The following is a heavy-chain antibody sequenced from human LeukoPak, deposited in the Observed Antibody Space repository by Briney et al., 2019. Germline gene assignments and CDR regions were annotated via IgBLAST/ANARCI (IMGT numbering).Heavy chain of an antibody. CDR2: IYYSGST. CDR3: ASRIAAAGTTRYYYYYYMDV. V-gene: IGHV4-61*05. J-gene: IGHJ6*03. CDR1: GGSIISSSFW. D-gene: IGHD6-13*01. Sequence: SETLSLTCTVSGGSIISSSFWWGWIRQPPGKGLEWIGYIYYSGSTNYNPSLKSRVTISVDTSKNQFSLKLSSVTAADTAVYYCASRIAAAGTTRYYYYYYMDVWGKGTTVTVSS.